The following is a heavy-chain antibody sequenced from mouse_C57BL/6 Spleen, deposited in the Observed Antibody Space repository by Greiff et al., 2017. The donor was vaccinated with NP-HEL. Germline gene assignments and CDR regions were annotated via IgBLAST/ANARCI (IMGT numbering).Heavy chain of an antibody. Sequence: QVQLQQPGAELVKPGASVKMSCKASGYTFTSYWITWVKQRPGQGLEWIGDIYPGSGSTNYNEKFKSKATLTVDTSSSTAYMQLSSLTSEDSAVYYCARAYYSNYGPGFDYWGKGTTLTVSS. CDR3: ARAYYSNYGPGFDY. CDR2: IYPGSGST. D-gene: IGHD2-5*01. J-gene: IGHJ2*01. CDR1: GYTFTSYW. V-gene: IGHV1-55*01.